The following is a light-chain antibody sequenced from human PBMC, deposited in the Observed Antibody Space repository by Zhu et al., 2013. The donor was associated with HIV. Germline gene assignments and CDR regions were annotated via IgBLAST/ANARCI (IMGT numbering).Light chain of an antibody. V-gene: IGKV3-11*01. Sequence: ELVLTQSPATLSLSPGERATLSCRASQSVNSYLAWYQQKPGQAPRLLIYDASNRATGIPARFSGSGSGTDFTLTISSLEPEDFAVYYCQQCGSSSYTFGQGTKLEIK. CDR2: DAS. CDR1: QSVNSY. CDR3: QQCGSSSYT. J-gene: IGKJ2*01.